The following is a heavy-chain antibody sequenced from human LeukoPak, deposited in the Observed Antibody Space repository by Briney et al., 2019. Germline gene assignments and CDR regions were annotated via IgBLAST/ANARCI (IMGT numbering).Heavy chain of an antibody. CDR2: INHSGST. Sequence: SETLSLTCAVYGGSFSGYYWSWIRQPPGKGLEWIGEINHSGSTNYNPSLKSRVTISVDTSKNQFSLKLSSVTAADTAVYYCARNPEMATTAFGYSGQGTLVTVSS. V-gene: IGHV4-34*01. D-gene: IGHD5-24*01. J-gene: IGHJ4*02. CDR1: GGSFSGYY. CDR3: ARNPEMATTAFGY.